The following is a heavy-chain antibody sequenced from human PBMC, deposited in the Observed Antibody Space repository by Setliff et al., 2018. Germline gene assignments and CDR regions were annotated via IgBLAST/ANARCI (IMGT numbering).Heavy chain of an antibody. D-gene: IGHD3-3*01. J-gene: IGHJ4*02. CDR3: ARTDDYYNFYAY. CDR2: IYHSGST. V-gene: IGHV4-4*02. CDR1: GGSISSSNW. Sequence: SETLSLTCAVSGGSISSSNWWSWVRQPPGKGLEWIGEIYHSGSTNYNPSLKSRGTISIDTSNNQFSLKLDSVTAAETAVYYCARTDDYYNFYAYWGQGTLVTAPQ.